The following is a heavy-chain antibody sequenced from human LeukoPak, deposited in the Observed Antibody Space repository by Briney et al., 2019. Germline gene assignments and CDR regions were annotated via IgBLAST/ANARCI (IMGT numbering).Heavy chain of an antibody. D-gene: IGHD6-19*01. V-gene: IGHV3-30*18. Sequence: PGRSLRLSCAASGFIFSNHGFHWVCQAPGKGLEWVAVTSFDGGNKYYADSVKGRFTISRDNSRNTLYLQMNSLRTEDTAIYYCAKERAVAVNDAFDVWGQGTMVTVSS. CDR3: AKERAVAVNDAFDV. J-gene: IGHJ3*01. CDR2: TSFDGGNK. CDR1: GFIFSNHG.